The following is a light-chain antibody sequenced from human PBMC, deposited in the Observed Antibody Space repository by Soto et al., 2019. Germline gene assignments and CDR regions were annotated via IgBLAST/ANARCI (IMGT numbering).Light chain of an antibody. CDR1: SSNIGAPYD. CDR2: GNM. J-gene: IGLJ1*01. Sequence: QSVLTQPPSVSGAPGQTVIISCSGSSSNIGAPYDVNWYRQLPGTAPKLLIYGNMNRPSGVPDRFSGSKSGTSASLAITGLQAEDEADYYSQSYDSSLSGYVFGTGTKLTVL. V-gene: IGLV1-40*01. CDR3: QSYDSSLSGYV.